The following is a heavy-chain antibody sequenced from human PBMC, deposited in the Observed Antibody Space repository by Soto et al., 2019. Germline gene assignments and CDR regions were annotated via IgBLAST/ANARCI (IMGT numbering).Heavy chain of an antibody. CDR1: GFTFSSYW. CDR3: ASLSAPVDS. D-gene: IGHD2-2*01. Sequence: GGSLRLSCVASGFTFSSYWMHWLRQAPGRELVWVSEIDTDGNSRNYADSVKGRFTISRDNAKNTLYLQMNSLTAEDTAVYFCASLSAPVDSWGRGALVTVSS. V-gene: IGHV3-74*01. J-gene: IGHJ4*02. CDR2: IDTDGNSR.